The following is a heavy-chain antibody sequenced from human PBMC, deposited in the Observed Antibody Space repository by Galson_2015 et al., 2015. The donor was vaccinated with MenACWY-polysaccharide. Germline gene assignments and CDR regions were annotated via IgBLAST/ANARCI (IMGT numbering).Heavy chain of an antibody. CDR3: ARDPGNSIPAWGAFDI. J-gene: IGHJ3*02. Sequence: RLSCAASGLTFSNYWMSWVRQAPGPGLEWVANVKPDGSDKYYVASVNGRFTISKDNAKHSLYLQMDSLRPEDTAMYYCARDPGNSIPAWGAFDIWGQGTMVTVSS. CDR1: GLTFSNYW. V-gene: IGHV3-7*01. CDR2: VKPDGSDK. D-gene: IGHD6-25*01.